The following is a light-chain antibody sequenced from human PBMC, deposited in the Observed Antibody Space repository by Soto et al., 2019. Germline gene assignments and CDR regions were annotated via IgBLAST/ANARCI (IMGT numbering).Light chain of an antibody. CDR2: DTT. V-gene: IGLV7-46*01. Sequence: QTVVTQEPSLTVSPGGTVTLTCGSSDGPVTSNHYPYWYQQRPGQVPRTLIYDTTNRPSWAPARFSGSLVGVKAALTLSGAQPEDDADYYCLLSYSGGRVFGGGTKLTVL. CDR1: DGPVTSNHY. J-gene: IGLJ2*01. CDR3: LLSYSGGRV.